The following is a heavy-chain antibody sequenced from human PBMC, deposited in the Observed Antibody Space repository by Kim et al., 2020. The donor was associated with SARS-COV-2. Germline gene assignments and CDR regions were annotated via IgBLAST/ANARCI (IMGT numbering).Heavy chain of an antibody. Sequence: SETLSLTCTVSGGSISSSSYYWGWIRQPPGKGLEWIGSIYYSGSTYYNPSLKSRVTISVDTSKNQFSLKLSSVTAADTAVYYCARSDITMVRGVISYGMDVWGQGTTVTVSS. CDR1: GGSISSSSYY. CDR2: IYYSGST. V-gene: IGHV4-39*01. J-gene: IGHJ6*02. CDR3: ARSDITMVRGVISYGMDV. D-gene: IGHD3-10*01.